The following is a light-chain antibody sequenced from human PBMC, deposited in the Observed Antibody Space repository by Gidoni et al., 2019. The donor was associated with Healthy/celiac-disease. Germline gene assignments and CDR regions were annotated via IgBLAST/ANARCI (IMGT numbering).Light chain of an antibody. CDR1: QSVRSY. CDR2: DAA. J-gene: IGKJ4*01. Sequence: EIVLTQSPATLSLSPGERAPLSCRASQSVRSYLAWYQQKPGQAPRLLIDDAATRSTGIPARFSGSGSGTDFTLTISSLEPEAFAVYYCQQRSNWSLTFGGGTKVEIK. CDR3: QQRSNWSLT. V-gene: IGKV3-11*01.